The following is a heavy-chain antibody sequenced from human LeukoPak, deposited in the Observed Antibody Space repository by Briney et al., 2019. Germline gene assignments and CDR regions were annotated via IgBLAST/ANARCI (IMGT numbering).Heavy chain of an antibody. D-gene: IGHD1-1*01. CDR1: GFSFSRYA. CDR2: ISSNGGST. J-gene: IGHJ3*02. V-gene: IGHV3-64*04. CDR3: ARLKSTSNAFDI. Sequence: PGGSLRLSCSVSGFSFSRYAMHWVRQAPGKGLEYVSGISSNGGSTHYADSAKGRFAISRDNAKNSLYLQVNSLRAEDTAVYYCARLKSTSNAFDIWGQGTMVTVSS.